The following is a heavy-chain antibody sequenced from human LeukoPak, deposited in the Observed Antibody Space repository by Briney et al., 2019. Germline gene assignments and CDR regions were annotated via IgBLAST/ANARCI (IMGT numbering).Heavy chain of an antibody. V-gene: IGHV3-23*01. J-gene: IGHJ5*02. CDR2: ISGGAVST. CDR1: GFTFSSYG. D-gene: IGHD5-18*01. Sequence: GGSLRLSCAASGFTFSSYGMSWVRQAPGEGLEWVSGISGGAVSTNYADSVKGRFTTSRDNSKNTLYLQMISLRAEDTAVYYCAKARRIQLWLSWGQGTLVTVSS. CDR3: AKARRIQLWLS.